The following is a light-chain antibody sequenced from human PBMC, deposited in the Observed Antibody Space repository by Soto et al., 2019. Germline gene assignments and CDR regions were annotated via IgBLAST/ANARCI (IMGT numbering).Light chain of an antibody. J-gene: IGKJ4*01. CDR3: QQSHSSPLS. CDR1: QSISRN. CDR2: TAS. V-gene: IGKV1-39*01. Sequence: IQMTQSPSSLSASVGDRVTITCRASQSISRNLNWYQQKPEKAPELLIYTASNLQSGVPSRFSGSGPGTDFALTISSLQPEDSAVYYCQQSHSSPLSFGGGTKVEFK.